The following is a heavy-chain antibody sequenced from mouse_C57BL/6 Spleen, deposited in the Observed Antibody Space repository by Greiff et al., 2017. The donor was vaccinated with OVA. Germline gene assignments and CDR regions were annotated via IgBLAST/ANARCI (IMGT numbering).Heavy chain of an antibody. Sequence: QVHVKQSGPGLVQPSQSLSITCTVSGFSLTSYGVHWVRQSPGKGLEWLGVIWRGGSTDYNAAFMSRLSITKDNSKSQVFFKMNSLQADDTAIYYGAKNYGSSYSFAYWGQGTLVTVSA. CDR2: IWRGGST. CDR1: GFSLTSYG. CDR3: AKNYGSSYSFAY. V-gene: IGHV2-5*01. D-gene: IGHD1-1*01. J-gene: IGHJ3*01.